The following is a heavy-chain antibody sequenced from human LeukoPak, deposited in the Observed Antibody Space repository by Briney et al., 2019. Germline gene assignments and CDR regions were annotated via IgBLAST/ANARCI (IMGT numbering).Heavy chain of an antibody. CDR1: GYTFTNYD. CDR3: ARGRNINYYYMDV. V-gene: IGHV1-8*01. D-gene: IGHD1/OR15-1a*01. J-gene: IGHJ6*03. Sequence: ASVEVSCTASGYTFTNYDIHWVRQATGQGLEWMGWMNPKSGNTASGRKFQGRVTMTRNTSISTAYMELSNLRSEDTAVYFCARGRNINYYYMDVWGKGTTVTV. CDR2: MNPKSGNT.